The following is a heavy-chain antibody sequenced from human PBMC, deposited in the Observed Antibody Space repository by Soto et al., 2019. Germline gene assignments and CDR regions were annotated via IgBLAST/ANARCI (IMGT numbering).Heavy chain of an antibody. CDR3: ARADCSSTSCYSKDYYYGMDV. J-gene: IGHJ6*02. CDR2: MNPNSGNT. CDR1: GYTFTIYD. Sequence: ASVKVSCKASGYTFTIYDINWVRQATGQGPEWMGWMNPNSGNTGYAQKFQGRVTMTRNTSISTAYMELSSLRSEDTAVYYCARADCSSTSCYSKDYYYGMDVWGQGTTVTVSS. D-gene: IGHD2-2*02. V-gene: IGHV1-8*01.